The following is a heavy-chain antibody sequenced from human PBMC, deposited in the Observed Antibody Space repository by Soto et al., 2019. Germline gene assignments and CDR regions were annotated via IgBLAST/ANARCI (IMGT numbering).Heavy chain of an antibody. Sequence: EVQLVESGGGLVKPGESLRLSCAVSGFSFSNDWINWVRQAPGKGLEWVGRIKSKTDGGTIDYAAPVKGRFIISRDDSSNTLYLQMNSLKTEDTAVYYCTTRGSLGYWGQGTLVTVSS. D-gene: IGHD2-15*01. V-gene: IGHV3-15*07. CDR1: GFSFSNDW. CDR2: IKSKTDGGTI. J-gene: IGHJ4*02. CDR3: TTRGSLGY.